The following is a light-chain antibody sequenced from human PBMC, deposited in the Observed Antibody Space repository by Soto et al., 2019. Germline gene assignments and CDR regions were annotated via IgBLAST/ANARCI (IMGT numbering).Light chain of an antibody. J-gene: IGKJ2*01. Sequence: EIVLTQSPATLSLSPGERATLSCRASESVSSYLAWYQQKPGQAPRLLIYDASNRATGIPARFSGSGSATDFTFTISSLEPEDFAVYYCQQRSNWPTFGQGTKLEIK. CDR1: ESVSSY. V-gene: IGKV3-11*01. CDR3: QQRSNWPT. CDR2: DAS.